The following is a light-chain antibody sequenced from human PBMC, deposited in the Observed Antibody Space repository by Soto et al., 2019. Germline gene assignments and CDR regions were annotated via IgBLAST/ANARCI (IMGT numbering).Light chain of an antibody. CDR2: AAS. V-gene: IGKV1-39*01. Sequence: DIQMTQSPSSLSASVGDRITITCRASQSISRYLNWYQHKPGKAPKLLINAASSLERGVPSRFSGGGSGTDFTLTISRLQSEDFAVYYCQQYNNWPRTFGQGTRRRL. J-gene: IGKJ5*01. CDR3: QQYNNWPRT. CDR1: QSISRY.